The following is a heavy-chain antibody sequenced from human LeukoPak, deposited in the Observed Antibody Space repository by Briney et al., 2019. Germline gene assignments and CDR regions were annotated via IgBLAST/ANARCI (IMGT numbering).Heavy chain of an antibody. J-gene: IGHJ4*02. CDR2: ISTSGDST. Sequence: GGSLRLSCAASGFTFSSQNMNWARQDRGRGLEWVAYISTSGDSTKYADSVEGRFTISRDNAENSLYLLMNSLRVEDTAVYYCVKNGWLDYWGQGILVTVSS. CDR1: GFTFSSQN. D-gene: IGHD6-19*01. V-gene: IGHV3-21*06. CDR3: VKNGWLDY.